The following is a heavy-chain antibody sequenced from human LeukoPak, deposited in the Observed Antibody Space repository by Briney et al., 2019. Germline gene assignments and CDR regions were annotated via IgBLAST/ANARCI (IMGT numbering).Heavy chain of an antibody. CDR1: GGSISSYY. V-gene: IGHV4-59*01. Sequence: SETLSLTCTVSGGSISSYYWSWIRQPPGKGLEWIGYIYYSGSTNYNPSLKSRVTISVDTSKNQFSLKLSSVTAADTAVYYCARGMVGPPYSSSWSDGAFDIWGQGTMVTVSS. CDR3: ARGMVGPPYSSSWSDGAFDI. D-gene: IGHD6-13*01. J-gene: IGHJ3*02. CDR2: IYYSGST.